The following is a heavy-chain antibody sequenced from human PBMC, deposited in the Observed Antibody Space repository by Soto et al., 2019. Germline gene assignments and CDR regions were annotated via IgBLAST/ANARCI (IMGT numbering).Heavy chain of an antibody. D-gene: IGHD5-12*01. CDR2: ISAYNGNT. J-gene: IGHJ6*02. CDR1: GYTFTSYG. Sequence: ASVKVSCKASGYTFTSYGISWVRQAPGQGLEWMGWISAYNGNTNYAQKLQGRVTMTTDTSTSTAYMELRSLRSDDTAVYYCARDRAVATKIKNYYYYGMDVWGQGTTVTVSS. V-gene: IGHV1-18*01. CDR3: ARDRAVATKIKNYYYYGMDV.